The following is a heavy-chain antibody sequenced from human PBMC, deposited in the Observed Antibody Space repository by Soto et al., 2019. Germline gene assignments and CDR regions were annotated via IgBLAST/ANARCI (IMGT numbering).Heavy chain of an antibody. D-gene: IGHD6-6*01. CDR2: IYYSGST. CDR1: GGSISSGGYY. V-gene: IGHV4-31*03. J-gene: IGHJ6*03. CDR3: ARDQSSSEGSYYYYMDV. Sequence: SETLSLTCTVSGGSISSGGYYWSWIRQHPGKGLEWIGYIYYSGSTYYNPSLKSRVTISVDTSKNQFSLKLSSVTAADTAVYYCARDQSSSEGSYYYYMDVWGKGTTVTVSS.